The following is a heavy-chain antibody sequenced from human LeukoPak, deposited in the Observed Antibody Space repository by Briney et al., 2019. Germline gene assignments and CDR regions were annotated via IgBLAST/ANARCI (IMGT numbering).Heavy chain of an antibody. Sequence: QPGGSLRLSCAASGFTFSSYAMSWVRQAPGKGLEWVSAISGSGDSTYYADSVKGRFTISRDNSKNTLSLQMNSLRVEDTAIYYPFIPAINYWGQGTLVIVSS. D-gene: IGHD3-16*01. J-gene: IGHJ4*02. CDR1: GFTFSSYA. CDR2: ISGSGDST. CDR3: FIPAINY. V-gene: IGHV3-23*01.